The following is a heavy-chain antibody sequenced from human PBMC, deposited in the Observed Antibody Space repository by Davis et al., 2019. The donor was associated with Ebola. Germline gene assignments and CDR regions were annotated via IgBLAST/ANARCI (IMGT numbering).Heavy chain of an antibody. CDR1: GFTFNSYS. Sequence: GGSLRLFCAASGFTFNSYSMNWVRQAPGKGLEWVSSISSSSSYIYYADSVKGRFTISRDNAKNSLYLQMNSLRAEDTALYYCAKASILRYFDYWGQGTLVTVSS. V-gene: IGHV3-21*04. CDR2: ISSSSSYI. J-gene: IGHJ4*02. CDR3: AKASILRYFDY. D-gene: IGHD2-2*01.